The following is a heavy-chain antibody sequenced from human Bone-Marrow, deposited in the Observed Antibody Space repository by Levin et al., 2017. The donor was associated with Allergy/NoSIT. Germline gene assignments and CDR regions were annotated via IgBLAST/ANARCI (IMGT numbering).Heavy chain of an antibody. D-gene: IGHD3-22*01. Sequence: PGGSLRLSCAASGFTFSDYYISWIRQAPSKGLEWISYTSSSGSTIFYADSLKGRFTISRDNAKNSLYLQMNSLRAEDTALYYCAREPRPNYYVSSGYCYVDYWGQGTLVAVSS. CDR3: AREPRPNYYVSSGYCYVDY. J-gene: IGHJ4*02. CDR1: GFTFSDYY. CDR2: TSSSGSTI. V-gene: IGHV3-11*01.